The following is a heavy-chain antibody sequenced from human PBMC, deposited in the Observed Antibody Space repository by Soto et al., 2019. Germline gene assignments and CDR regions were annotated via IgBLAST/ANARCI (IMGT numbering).Heavy chain of an antibody. CDR3: ARARRIAARQTDDY. J-gene: IGHJ4*02. D-gene: IGHD6-6*01. CDR1: GGSFSGYY. V-gene: IGHV4-34*01. CDR2: INHSGST. Sequence: QVQLQQWGAGLLKPSETLSLTCAVYGGSFSGYYWSWIRQPPGKGLEWIGEINHSGSTNYNPSLKSRVTISVDTSKNQFSLKLSSVTAADTAVYYCARARRIAARQTDDYWGQGTLVTVSS.